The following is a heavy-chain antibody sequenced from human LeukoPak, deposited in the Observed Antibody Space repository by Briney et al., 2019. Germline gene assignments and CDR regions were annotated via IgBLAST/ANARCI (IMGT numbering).Heavy chain of an antibody. CDR2: INSDGSST. CDR1: GFTFSSYW. Sequence: GGSLRLSCAASGFTFSSYWMYWVRQAPGKGLVWVSRINSDGSSTRYADSVKGRFTISRDNAKNTLYLQMNSLRAEDTAVYYCARGGYCSSTSCSHYYYYTLDVWGQGTTVTVSS. CDR3: ARGGYCSSTSCSHYYYYTLDV. V-gene: IGHV3-74*01. D-gene: IGHD2-2*01. J-gene: IGHJ6*02.